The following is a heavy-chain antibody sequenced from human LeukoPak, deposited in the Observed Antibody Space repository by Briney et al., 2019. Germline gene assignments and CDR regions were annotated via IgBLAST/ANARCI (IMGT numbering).Heavy chain of an antibody. CDR3: ARRGRWLQLRLDY. J-gene: IGHJ4*02. D-gene: IGHD5-24*01. V-gene: IGHV4-34*01. Sequence: SETLSLTCAVYGGSFSGYYWSWIRQPPGKGLEWIGEINHSGSTNYNPSLKSRVTISVDTFKNQFSLKLSSVTAADTAVYYCARRGRWLQLRLDYWGQGTLVTVSS. CDR2: INHSGST. CDR1: GGSFSGYY.